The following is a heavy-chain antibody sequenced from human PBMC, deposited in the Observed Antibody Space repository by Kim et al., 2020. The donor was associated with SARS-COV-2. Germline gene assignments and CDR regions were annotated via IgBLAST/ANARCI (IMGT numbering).Heavy chain of an antibody. V-gene: IGHV1-69*13. CDR1: GGTFSSYA. CDR3: ARTEVPVSPLEYYYGMDV. J-gene: IGHJ6*02. CDR2: IIPIFGTA. Sequence: SVKVSCKASGGTFSSYAISWVRQAPGQGLEWMGGIIPIFGTANYAQKFQGRVTITADESTSTAYMELSSLRSEDTAVYYCARTEVPVSPLEYYYGMDVWGQGTTVTVSS. D-gene: IGHD2-2*01.